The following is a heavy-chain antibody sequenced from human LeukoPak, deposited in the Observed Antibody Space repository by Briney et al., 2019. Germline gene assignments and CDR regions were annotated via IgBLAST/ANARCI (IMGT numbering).Heavy chain of an antibody. V-gene: IGHV1-2*02. Sequence: ASVRVSCKASGYTFTGYYIHWVRQAPGQGLEWMGWINPNSGDTNYPQKFQGRVTMTRDTSISTAYMELSRLRSDDTAVYYCARAKRPLEWLLLHWGQGTLVTVSS. CDR3: ARAKRPLEWLLLH. CDR1: GYTFTGYY. CDR2: INPNSGDT. J-gene: IGHJ4*02. D-gene: IGHD3-3*01.